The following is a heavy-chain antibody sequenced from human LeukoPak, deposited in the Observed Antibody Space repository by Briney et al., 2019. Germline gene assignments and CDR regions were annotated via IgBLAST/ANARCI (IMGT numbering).Heavy chain of an antibody. CDR3: ARATYGSGSYLADY. CDR2: ISSSSSYI. Sequence: PGGSLRLSCAASGFTFSSHSMNWVRQAPGKGLEWVSSISSSSSYIYYADSVKGRFTISRDNAKNSLYLQMNSLRAEDTAVYYCARATYGSGSYLADYWGQGTLVTVSS. V-gene: IGHV3-21*01. D-gene: IGHD3-10*01. J-gene: IGHJ4*02. CDR1: GFTFSSHS.